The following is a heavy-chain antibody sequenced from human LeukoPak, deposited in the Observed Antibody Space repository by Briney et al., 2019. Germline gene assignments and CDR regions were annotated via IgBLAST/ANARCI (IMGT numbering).Heavy chain of an antibody. Sequence: ASVKVSCKASGYTFTSYGISWVRQAPGQGLEWMGLISAYNGNTNYAQKLQGRVTMATDTSTSTAYMELRSLRSDDTAVYYCARGGDYYDSSGYSVFDYWGQGTLVTVSS. CDR2: ISAYNGNT. CDR3: ARGGDYYDSSGYSVFDY. V-gene: IGHV1-18*01. CDR1: GYTFTSYG. J-gene: IGHJ4*02. D-gene: IGHD3-22*01.